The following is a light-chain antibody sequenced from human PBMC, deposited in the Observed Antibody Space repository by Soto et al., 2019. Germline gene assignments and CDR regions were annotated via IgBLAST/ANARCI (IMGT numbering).Light chain of an antibody. V-gene: IGLV2-14*01. CDR2: DVS. CDR3: SSYSSRSTAV. Sequence: QSALTQPASVSGSPGQSITISCTGTSSDVGGYNYVSWYQQYPGKAPKLMIYDVSNRPSGFSTRFSGSKSGNTASLTISGLQAEDEADYYCSSYSSRSTAVFGGGTKLTVL. CDR1: SSDVGGYNY. J-gene: IGLJ2*01.